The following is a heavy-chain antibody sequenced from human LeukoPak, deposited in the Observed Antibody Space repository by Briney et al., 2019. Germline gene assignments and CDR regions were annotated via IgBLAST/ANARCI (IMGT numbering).Heavy chain of an antibody. CDR1: AFTFRSYG. CDR3: AKELDLDGTTFFLDR. Sequence: GGSLRLSCAASAFTFRSYGMHWVRQAPGKGLDWVTFIRSDGSDKFYADSVKGRFTISRDNSKNTVYLQMNSLRLEAAAMYYCAKELDLDGTTFFLDRWGQGALVTVSS. V-gene: IGHV3-30*02. D-gene: IGHD1-1*01. J-gene: IGHJ5*02. CDR2: IRSDGSDK.